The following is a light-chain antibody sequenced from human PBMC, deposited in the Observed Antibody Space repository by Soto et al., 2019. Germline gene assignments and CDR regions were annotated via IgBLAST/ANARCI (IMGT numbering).Light chain of an antibody. Sequence: QSALTQPASVSGSPGQSITISCTGTSSDVGGYNYVSWYQQHPGKAPKLMIYEVSNRPSGVSNRFSGSKSGNTASLTISGLQAEDEADYYCSSYTISSTLVFGTGTKPPS. CDR1: SSDVGGYNY. CDR2: EVS. CDR3: SSYTISSTLV. V-gene: IGLV2-14*01. J-gene: IGLJ1*01.